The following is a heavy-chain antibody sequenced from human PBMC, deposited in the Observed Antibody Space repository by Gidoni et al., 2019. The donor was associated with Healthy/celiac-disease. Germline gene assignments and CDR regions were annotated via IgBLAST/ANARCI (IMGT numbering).Heavy chain of an antibody. V-gene: IGHV4-39*01. J-gene: IGHJ3*02. Sequence: QLQLQESGPGLVKPSETLSLTCPVSGGSISSSSYYWGWTRQPPGKGLEWIGSIYYSGSTYYNPSLKSRVTISVDTSKNQFSLKLSSVTAADTAVYYCARARSAFDIWGQGTMVTVSS. CDR1: GGSISSSSYY. CDR2: IYYSGST. CDR3: ARARSAFDI.